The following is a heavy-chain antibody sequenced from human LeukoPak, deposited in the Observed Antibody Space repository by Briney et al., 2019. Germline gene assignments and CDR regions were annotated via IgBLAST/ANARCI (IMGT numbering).Heavy chain of an antibody. CDR1: GGSFSGYY. V-gene: IGHV4-34*01. D-gene: IGHD2-2*01. J-gene: IGHJ4*02. CDR3: ARARYCSSTSCYLNYFDY. CDR2: INHSGST. Sequence: PSESLSLTCAVYGGSFSGYYWSWIRQPPGKGLEWSGEINHSGSTNYNPSLKSRVTISVDTSKNQFSLKLSSVTAADTAVYYCARARYCSSTSCYLNYFDYWGQGTLVTVSS.